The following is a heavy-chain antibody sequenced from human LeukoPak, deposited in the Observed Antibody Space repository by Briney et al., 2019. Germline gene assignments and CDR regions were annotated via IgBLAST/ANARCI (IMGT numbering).Heavy chain of an antibody. CDR1: GFTFSSYA. CDR2: ISYDGSNK. Sequence: PGRSLRLSCAASGFTFSSYAMHWVRQAPGKGLEWVAVISYDGSNKYYADSVKGRFTISRDNSKNTLYLQMNSLRAEDTAVYYCARGPVVYQLLYFPIDYWGQGTLVTVSS. CDR3: ARGPVVYQLLYFPIDY. V-gene: IGHV3-30-3*01. D-gene: IGHD2-2*02. J-gene: IGHJ4*02.